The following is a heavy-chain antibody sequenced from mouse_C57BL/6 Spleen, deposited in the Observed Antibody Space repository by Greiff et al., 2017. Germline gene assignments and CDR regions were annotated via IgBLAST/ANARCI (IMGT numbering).Heavy chain of an antibody. CDR1: GYTFTSYW. D-gene: IGHD1-1*01. J-gene: IGHJ2*01. Sequence: QVQLQQPGAELVKPGASVKMSCKASGYTFTSYWITWVKQRPGQGLEWIGDIYPGSGSTNYNEKFKGKATFTADTSSNTAYMQLSSLTTEDSAIYYCARITTNYWGQGTTLTVAS. V-gene: IGHV1-55*01. CDR3: ARITTNY. CDR2: IYPGSGST.